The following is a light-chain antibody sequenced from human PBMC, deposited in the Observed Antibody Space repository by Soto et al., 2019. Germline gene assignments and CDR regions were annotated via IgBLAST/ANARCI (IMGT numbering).Light chain of an antibody. J-gene: IGLJ3*02. Sequence: QSALTQPRSVSGSPGQSVTISCTGTTSDVGSYNYVSWYQQHPDKVHKLVIYDVNRRPSGVPDRFSGSKSGNTASLTISGLQTEDDGDYYCCSYAGSYAWVFGGGTKLTVL. CDR3: CSYAGSYAWV. CDR2: DVN. V-gene: IGLV2-11*01. CDR1: TSDVGSYNY.